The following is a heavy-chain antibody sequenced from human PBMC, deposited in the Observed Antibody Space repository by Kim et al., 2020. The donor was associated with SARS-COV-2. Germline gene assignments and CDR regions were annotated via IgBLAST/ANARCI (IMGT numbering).Heavy chain of an antibody. V-gene: IGHV3-23*01. Sequence: GGSLRLSCAASGFTFSSYAMSWVRQAPGKGLEWVSAISGSGGSTYYADSVKGRFTISRDNSKNTLYLQMNSLRAEDTAVYYCAKVRGSTAGPMVRGVIDYWGQGTLVTVSS. D-gene: IGHD3-10*01. J-gene: IGHJ4*02. CDR2: ISGSGGST. CDR1: GFTFSSYA. CDR3: AKVRGSTAGPMVRGVIDY.